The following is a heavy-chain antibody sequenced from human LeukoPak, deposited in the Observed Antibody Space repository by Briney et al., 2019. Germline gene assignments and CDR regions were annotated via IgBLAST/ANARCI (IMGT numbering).Heavy chain of an antibody. CDR3: ARGGPGYSSGWYKISYYYGMDV. V-gene: IGHV4-34*01. CDR2: INHSGST. CDR1: GGSFSGYY. D-gene: IGHD6-19*01. J-gene: IGHJ6*02. Sequence: PSETLSLTCAVYGGSFSGYYWSWIRQPPGKGLEWIGEINHSGSTNYNPSLKSRVTISVDTSKNQFSLKLSSVTAADTAVYYCARGGPGYSSGWYKISYYYGMDVWGQGTTVTASS.